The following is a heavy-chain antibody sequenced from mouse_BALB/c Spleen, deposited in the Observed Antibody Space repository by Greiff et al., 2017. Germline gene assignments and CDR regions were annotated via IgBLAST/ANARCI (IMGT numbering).Heavy chain of an antibody. CDR1: GYSITSDYA. CDR2: ISYSGST. V-gene: IGHV3-2*02. Sequence: DVKLQESGPGLVKPSQSLSLTCTVTGYSITSDYAWTWIRQFPGNQLEWMGYISYSGSTSYNPSLKSRISITRDTSKNQFFLQLNSVTTEDTATYYCARGGNYYGSSYWFAYWGQGTLVTVSA. CDR3: ARGGNYYGSSYWFAY. D-gene: IGHD1-1*01. J-gene: IGHJ3*01.